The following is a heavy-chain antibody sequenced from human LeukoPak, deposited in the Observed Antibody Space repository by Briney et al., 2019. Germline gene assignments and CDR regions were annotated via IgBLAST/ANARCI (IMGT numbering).Heavy chain of an antibody. J-gene: IGHJ3*02. CDR3: ARRKGAFDAFDI. Sequence: ASVKVSCKASGYTFTSYGTSWVRQAPGQGLEWMGWISAYNGNTNYAQKLQGRVTMTTDTSTSTAYMELGSLRSDDTAVYYCARRKGAFDAFDIWGQGTMVTVSS. CDR1: GYTFTSYG. V-gene: IGHV1-18*01. CDR2: ISAYNGNT.